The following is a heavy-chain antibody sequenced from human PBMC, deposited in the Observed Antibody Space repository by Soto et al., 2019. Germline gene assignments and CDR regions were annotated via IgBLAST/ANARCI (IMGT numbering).Heavy chain of an antibody. CDR1: GGSLSSGGYY. CDR3: ARDTQRGYSGYFAS. D-gene: IGHD5-12*01. CDR2: IYYSGST. J-gene: IGHJ4*02. V-gene: IGHV4-31*03. Sequence: QVQLQESGPGLVKPSQTLSLSCTVSGGSLSSGGYYWSWIRQHPGKGLEWVGFIYYSGSTYYNPSLKSRVTISVDTSQNQFSLKLSSVTAADTAVYYCARDTQRGYSGYFASWGQGTLVTVSS.